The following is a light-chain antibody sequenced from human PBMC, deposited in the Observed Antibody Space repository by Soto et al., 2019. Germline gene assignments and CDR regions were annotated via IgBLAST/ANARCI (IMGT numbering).Light chain of an antibody. V-gene: IGLV7-43*01. CDR3: LLYYGGAHVV. CDR1: TGAVTSGYY. J-gene: IGLJ2*01. CDR2: STS. Sequence: QAVVTQEPSLTVSPGGTVTLTCASSTGAVTSGYYPNWFQQEPGQAPRALIYSTSNKDSWTPARFSGSLLGGKAALTLSGVQPEDEAEYYCLLYYGGAHVVFGGGTKVTVL.